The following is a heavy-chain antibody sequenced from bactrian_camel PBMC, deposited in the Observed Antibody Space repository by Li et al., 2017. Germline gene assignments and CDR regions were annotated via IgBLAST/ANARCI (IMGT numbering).Heavy chain of an antibody. V-gene: IGHV3S6*01. CDR1: GYTVGRAC. D-gene: IGHD4*01. Sequence: HVQLVESGGGSVQAGGSLRLSCAASGYTVGRACMGWFRQAAGKERGWVSTVDSDGSTAYDPSVKGRFTMTKDSAKNTLYLQMNNLKPEDTATHYCAATEWDLEYGLTGNPDDYKYWGQGTQVTVS. CDR3: AATEWDLEYGLTGNPDDYKY. CDR2: VDSDGSTA. J-gene: IGHJ4*01.